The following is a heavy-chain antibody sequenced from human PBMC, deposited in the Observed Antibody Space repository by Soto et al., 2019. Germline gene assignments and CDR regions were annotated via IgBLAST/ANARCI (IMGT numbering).Heavy chain of an antibody. CDR1: GGTFNSYT. D-gene: IGHD3-22*01. CDR2: ITPMFGTP. Sequence: QVQLVQSGAEVKKPGSSVKVSCKASGGTFNSYTITWVRQAPGQGLEWMGGITPMFGTPNYAQKFRGRVTITADESTTTASMELSSLRSEDTAMYFCARDGTLYDSRAYYYLYWGQGTLVTVSS. CDR3: ARDGTLYDSRAYYYLY. J-gene: IGHJ4*02. V-gene: IGHV1-69*01.